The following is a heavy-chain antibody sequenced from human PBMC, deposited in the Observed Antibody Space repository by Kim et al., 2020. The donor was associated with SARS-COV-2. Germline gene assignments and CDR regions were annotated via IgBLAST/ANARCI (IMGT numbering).Heavy chain of an antibody. CDR3: ARVTRIQQWLVTYYFDY. J-gene: IGHJ4*02. D-gene: IGHD6-19*01. Sequence: LKRRVTISVDTSKNQFSLKLSSVTAADTAVYYCARVTRIQQWLVTYYFDYWGQGTLVTVSS. V-gene: IGHV4-34*01.